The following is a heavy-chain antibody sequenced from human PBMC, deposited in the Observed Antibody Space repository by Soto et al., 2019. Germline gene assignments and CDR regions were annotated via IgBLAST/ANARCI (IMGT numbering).Heavy chain of an antibody. CDR2: ISEGGVAT. V-gene: IGHV3-23*01. D-gene: IGHD3-22*01. CDR3: AKGRDSSDSYRPFGL. J-gene: IGHJ4*02. Sequence: PGGSLRLSCVGSGFSFRGYAMSWVRQAPGKGLEWVSAISEGGVATNYADFVNGRFTISRDNSRNTLYLQMNSLRADDTAVYYCAKGRDSSDSYRPFGLWGQGSLVTVSS. CDR1: GFSFRGYA.